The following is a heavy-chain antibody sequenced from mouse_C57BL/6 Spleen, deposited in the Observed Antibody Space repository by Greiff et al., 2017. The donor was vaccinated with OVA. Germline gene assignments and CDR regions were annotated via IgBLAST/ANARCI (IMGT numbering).Heavy chain of an antibody. CDR2: INPNNGGT. J-gene: IGHJ4*01. D-gene: IGHD1-1*01. V-gene: IGHV1-18*01. CDR1: GYTFTDYN. Sequence: VHVKQSGPELVKPGASVKIPCKASGYTFTDYNMDWVKQSHGKSLEWIGDINPNNGGTIYNQKFKGKATLTVDKSSSTAYMELRSLTSEDTAVYYCAREDYGSSYGYAMDYWGQGTSVTVSS. CDR3: AREDYGSSYGYAMDY.